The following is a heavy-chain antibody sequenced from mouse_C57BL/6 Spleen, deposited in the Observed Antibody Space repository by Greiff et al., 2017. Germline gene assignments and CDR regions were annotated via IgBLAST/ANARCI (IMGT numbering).Heavy chain of an antibody. CDR1: GFSLTSYG. J-gene: IGHJ2*01. CDR3: AKSGDGYCFDY. V-gene: IGHV2-5*01. CDR2: ICRGGNT. Sequence: QVQLQQSGPGLVQPSQSLSITCTPSGFSLTSYGVHWVRQSPGKGLEWLGVICRGGNTDYNAAFMSRLSITKDNSKSQVLFIMNSLQADDTVIYYCAKSGDGYCFDYWGQGTTLTVSS. D-gene: IGHD2-3*01.